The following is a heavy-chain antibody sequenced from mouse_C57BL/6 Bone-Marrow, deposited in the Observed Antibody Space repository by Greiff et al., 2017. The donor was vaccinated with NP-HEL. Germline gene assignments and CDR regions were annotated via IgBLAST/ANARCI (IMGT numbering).Heavy chain of an antibody. J-gene: IGHJ2*01. CDR2: ISYDGSN. V-gene: IGHV3-6*01. D-gene: IGHD2-3*01. CDR3: ASDGYYPYYFDY. CDR1: GYSITSGYY. Sequence: EVKLVESGPGLVKPSQSLSLTCSVTGYSITSGYYWNWIRQFPGNKLEWMGYISYDGSNNYNPSLKNRISITRDTSKNQFFLKLKSVTTEDTATYYCASDGYYPYYFDYWGQGTTLTVSS.